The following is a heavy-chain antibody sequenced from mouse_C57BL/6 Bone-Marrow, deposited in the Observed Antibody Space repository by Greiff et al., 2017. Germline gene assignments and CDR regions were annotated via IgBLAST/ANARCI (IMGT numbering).Heavy chain of an antibody. CDR2: IYPRSGNT. J-gene: IGHJ4*01. CDR3: ARWEPPYAMDY. CDR1: GYTFTSYG. Sequence: VKLLESGAELARPGASVKLSCKASGYTFTSYGISWVKQRTGQGLEWIGEIYPRSGNTYYNEKFKGKATLTADKSSSTAYMELRSLTSEDSAVYFCARWEPPYAMDYWGQGTSVTVSS. D-gene: IGHD4-1*01. V-gene: IGHV1-81*01.